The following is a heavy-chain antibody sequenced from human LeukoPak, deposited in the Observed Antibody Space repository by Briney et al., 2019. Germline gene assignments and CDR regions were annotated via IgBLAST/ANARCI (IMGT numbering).Heavy chain of an antibody. CDR1: GFTFTNAW. V-gene: IGHV3-15*01. CDR3: TTYYFDTTGYSPRDFDI. Sequence: GGSLRLSCATSGFTFTNAWMTWVRQTPGKGLEWVGRIKSKTAGGTTEYAAPVKGRFTISRDDSKNTVYLQMNSLKTEDTAVYYCTTYYFDTTGYSPRDFDIWGQGTLVIVSS. D-gene: IGHD3-22*01. J-gene: IGHJ3*02. CDR2: IKSKTAGGTT.